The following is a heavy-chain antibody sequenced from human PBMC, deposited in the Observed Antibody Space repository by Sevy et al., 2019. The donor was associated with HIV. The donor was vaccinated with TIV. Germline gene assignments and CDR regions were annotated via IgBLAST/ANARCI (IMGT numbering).Heavy chain of an antibody. CDR3: AKDGNLGS. Sequence: GGSLRLSCAASGFTFSSHVMSWVRQAPGKGLEWVSLISGGGGGVYYADSVKGRFTVSRDNSKNTMFLQRDSLRADDTAVYYCAKDGNLGSWGQGLLVTVSS. CDR2: ISGGGGGV. CDR1: GFTFSSHV. J-gene: IGHJ5*02. V-gene: IGHV3-23*01. D-gene: IGHD2-15*01.